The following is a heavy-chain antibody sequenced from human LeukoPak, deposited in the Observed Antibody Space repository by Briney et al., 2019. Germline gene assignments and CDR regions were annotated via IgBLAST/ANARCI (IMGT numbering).Heavy chain of an antibody. Sequence: GRSLRLSCAASGFTVSSNYMSWVRQAPGKGLEWVSVIYSGGSTYYADSVKGRFTISRDNSKNTLFLQMYSLRAEDTAVYYCAKEEWLGKMNYFDSWGQGILVTVSS. J-gene: IGHJ4*02. CDR3: AKEEWLGKMNYFDS. V-gene: IGHV3-53*01. D-gene: IGHD3-3*01. CDR1: GFTVSSNY. CDR2: IYSGGST.